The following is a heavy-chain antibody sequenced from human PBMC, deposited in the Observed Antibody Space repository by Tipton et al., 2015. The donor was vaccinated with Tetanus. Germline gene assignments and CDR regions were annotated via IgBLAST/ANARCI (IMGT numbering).Heavy chain of an antibody. CDR2: INPNSGGT. V-gene: IGHV1-2*02. CDR3: ATSIAVAANWFDP. J-gene: IGHJ5*02. CDR1: GYTFTGYY. Sequence: QSGPEVKKPGASVKVSCKASGYTFTGYYMHWVRQAPGQGLEWMGWINPNSGGTNYAQKFQGRVTMTRDTSISTAYMELSRLRSDDTAGYYCATSIAVAANWFDPWGQGTLVTVSS. D-gene: IGHD6-19*01.